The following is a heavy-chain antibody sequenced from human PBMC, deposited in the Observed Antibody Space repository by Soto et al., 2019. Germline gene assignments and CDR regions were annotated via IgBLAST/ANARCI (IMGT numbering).Heavy chain of an antibody. D-gene: IGHD1-26*01. CDR2: IRSDGDTT. CDR3: AKGKGVGATPDGANC. CDR1: GFTFSRCG. V-gene: IGHV3-23*01. J-gene: IGHJ4*02. Sequence: EVQVLESGGGLVQPGGSLRLSCAASGFTFSRCGMNWVRQAPGKGLEWVSGIRSDGDTTYNADSVKGRFTVSRDTSKNMVYLQMNSLRAEDTAIYYCAKGKGVGATPDGANCWGQGTLVTVSS.